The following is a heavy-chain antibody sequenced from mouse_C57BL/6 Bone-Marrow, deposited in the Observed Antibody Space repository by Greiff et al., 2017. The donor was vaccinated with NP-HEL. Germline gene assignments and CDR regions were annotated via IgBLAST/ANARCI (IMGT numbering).Heavy chain of an antibody. V-gene: IGHV5-16*01. D-gene: IGHD1-1*01. CDR2: INYDGSST. CDR1: GFTFSDYY. Sequence: EVKLVESEGGLVQPGSSMKLSCTASGFTFSDYYMAWVRQVPEKGLEWVANINYDGSSTYYLDSLKSRFIISRDNAKNILYLQMSSLKSEDTATYYCAREGDGSSYWYFDVWGTGTTVTVSS. CDR3: AREGDGSSYWYFDV. J-gene: IGHJ1*03.